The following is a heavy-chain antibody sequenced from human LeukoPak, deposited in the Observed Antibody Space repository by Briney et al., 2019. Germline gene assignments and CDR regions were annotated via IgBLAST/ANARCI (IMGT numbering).Heavy chain of an antibody. Sequence: SETLSLTCAVYGVSFSGYYWRWIRQPPAKGLEWIGEIYYSGSTNYNPSLKSRVTISVDTSKNQFSLKLSSVTAADTAVYYCARHAERAYYYDSSGYYFQNWFDPWGQGTLVTVSS. V-gene: IGHV4-34*01. J-gene: IGHJ5*02. D-gene: IGHD3-22*01. CDR2: IYYSGST. CDR3: ARHAERAYYYDSSGYYFQNWFDP. CDR1: GVSFSGYY.